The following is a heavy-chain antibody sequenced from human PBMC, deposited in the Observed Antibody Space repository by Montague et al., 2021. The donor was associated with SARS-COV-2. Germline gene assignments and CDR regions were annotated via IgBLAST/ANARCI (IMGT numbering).Heavy chain of an antibody. J-gene: IGHJ4*02. Sequence: SETLSLTCTVSGYSISSGYYWGWIRQHPGKGLEWIGSIYHSGSTXYNPPLKSRVTISVDTSKNKFSLKLSSVTAADTAVYYCARSQDCSTTSCHFDYWGQGTLVTVSS. CDR1: GYSISSGYY. V-gene: IGHV4-38-2*02. CDR2: IYHSGST. CDR3: ARSQDCSTTSCHFDY. D-gene: IGHD2-2*01.